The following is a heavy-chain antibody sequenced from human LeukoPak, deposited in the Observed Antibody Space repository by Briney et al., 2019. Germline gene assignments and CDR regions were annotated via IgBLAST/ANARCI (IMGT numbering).Heavy chain of an antibody. D-gene: IGHD6-13*01. CDR2: INPSGSST. J-gene: IGHJ6*03. CDR1: GYSFTSHY. Sequence: ASVKVSCKASGYSFTSHYMHWVRQAPGQGLEWLGLINPSGSSTLYAQKFQGRVTMTRDMSTTTDYMELSSLRSDDTAVYYCARESSSWYSGYYYYYMDVWGKGTTVTVSS. V-gene: IGHV1-46*01. CDR3: ARESSSWYSGYYYYYMDV.